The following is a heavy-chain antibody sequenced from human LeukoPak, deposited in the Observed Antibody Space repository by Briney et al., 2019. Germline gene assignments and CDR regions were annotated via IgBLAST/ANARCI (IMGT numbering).Heavy chain of an antibody. D-gene: IGHD3-10*01. Sequence: GGSLRLSCAASGFTLSSYAMSWVRQAPGKGLEWVSAISGSGGSTYYADSVKGRFTISRDNSKNTLYLQMNSLRAEDTAVYYCAKATRREYYFDYWGQGTLVTVSS. CDR3: AKATRREYYFDY. J-gene: IGHJ4*02. V-gene: IGHV3-23*01. CDR2: ISGSGGST. CDR1: GFTLSSYA.